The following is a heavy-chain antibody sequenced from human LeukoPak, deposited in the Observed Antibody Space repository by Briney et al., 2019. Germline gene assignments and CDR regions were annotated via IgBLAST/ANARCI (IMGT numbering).Heavy chain of an antibody. CDR1: GGSISSSSYY. J-gene: IGHJ3*02. D-gene: IGHD3-22*01. CDR2: IYYSGST. CDR3: AITYYYDSSGYRHDAFDI. V-gene: IGHV4-39*01. Sequence: PSETLSLTCTVSGGSISSSSYYWGWIRQPPGKGLEWIGSIYYSGSTYYNPSLKSRVTISVDTSKNQFSLKLSSVTAADTAVFYCAITYYYDSSGYRHDAFDIWGQGTMVTVSS.